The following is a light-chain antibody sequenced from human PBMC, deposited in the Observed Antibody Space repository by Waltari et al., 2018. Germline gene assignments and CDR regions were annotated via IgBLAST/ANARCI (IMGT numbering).Light chain of an antibody. CDR3: RSYTRTTTLWV. CDR2: DVS. CDR1: SSDVGAYNR. Sequence: QSALTQPASVSGSPGQSITISCTGTSSDVGAYNRVSWYQQHPGKAPKLIIFDVSKRPSGVYTRFSGSKSGDTASLSISGLQAEDEADYYCRSYTRTTTLWVFGGGTKLTVL. V-gene: IGLV2-14*03. J-gene: IGLJ3*02.